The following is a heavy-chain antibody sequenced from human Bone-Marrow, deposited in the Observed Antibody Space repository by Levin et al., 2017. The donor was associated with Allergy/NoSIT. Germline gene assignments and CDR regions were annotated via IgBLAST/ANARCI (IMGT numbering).Heavy chain of an antibody. CDR1: GFTFSNAW. CDR2: IKSETDGGTT. V-gene: IGHV3-15*01. Sequence: PGGSLRLSCAASGFTFSNAWMSWVRQAPGKGPEYVGRIKSETDGGTTEYAAPVKGRFTISRDESKDTLYLQMDNLKSEDTAVYYCTTFPVPYSYETTSPVGPIDYWGQGTLVTVSS. J-gene: IGHJ4*02. CDR3: TTFPVPYSYETTSPVGPIDY. D-gene: IGHD2-2*01.